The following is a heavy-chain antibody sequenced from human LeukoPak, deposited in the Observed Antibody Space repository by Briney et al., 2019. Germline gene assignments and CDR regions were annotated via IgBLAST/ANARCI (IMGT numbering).Heavy chain of an antibody. J-gene: IGHJ5*02. CDR1: GGTFSSYA. Sequence: SVKVSCKASGGTFSSYAISWVRQAPGQGLEWMGGIIPIFGTANYAQKFQGRVTITADESTSTAYMELSSLRSEDTAVYYCARDRGVTMVRGVIIRGDFWFDPWGQGTLVTVSS. V-gene: IGHV1-69*13. D-gene: IGHD3-10*01. CDR3: ARDRGVTMVRGVIIRGDFWFDP. CDR2: IIPIFGTA.